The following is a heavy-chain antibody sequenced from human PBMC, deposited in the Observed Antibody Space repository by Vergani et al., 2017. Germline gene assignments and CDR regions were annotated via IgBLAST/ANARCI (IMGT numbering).Heavy chain of an antibody. CDR1: GGSISSGGYY. CDR2: IYYSGST. CDR3: AGQGSTGADYYYYGMDV. Sequence: QVQLQESGPGLVKPSQTLSLTCTVSGGSISSGGYYWSWIRQPPGKGLEWIGYIYYSGSTYYNPSLKSRVTISVDTSKNQFSLKLSSVTAADTAVYYCAGQGSTGADYYYYGMDVWGQGTTVTVSS. V-gene: IGHV4-31*03. D-gene: IGHD2-2*01. J-gene: IGHJ6*02.